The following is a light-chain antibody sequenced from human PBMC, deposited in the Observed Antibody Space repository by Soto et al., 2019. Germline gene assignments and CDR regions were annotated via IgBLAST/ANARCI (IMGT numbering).Light chain of an antibody. Sequence: QSALTQPASVSGSPGQSITISCTGTSSDVGAYDYVSWYQQRPDKAPKLIIYVVSNRPSGVSNRFSGSKSGNTASLTISGLQAEDEADYYCSLYTSSDTPYVFGTGTKVTVL. CDR3: SLYTSSDTPYV. CDR1: SSDVGAYDY. J-gene: IGLJ1*01. V-gene: IGLV2-14*01. CDR2: VVS.